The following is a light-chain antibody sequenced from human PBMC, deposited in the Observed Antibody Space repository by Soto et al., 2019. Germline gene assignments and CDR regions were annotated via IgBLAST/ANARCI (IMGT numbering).Light chain of an antibody. CDR3: CSYTSDNTYV. V-gene: IGLV2-14*01. CDR1: SSDVGAYNY. CDR2: DVS. Sequence: QSALTQPASVSGSPGQSITISCTGTSSDVGAYNYVSWFQQHPGKAPKLMIYDVSNRPSGVSYRFSGSKSGNTASLTISVLQAEDEADYYCCSYTSDNTYVFGTGTKLTVL. J-gene: IGLJ1*01.